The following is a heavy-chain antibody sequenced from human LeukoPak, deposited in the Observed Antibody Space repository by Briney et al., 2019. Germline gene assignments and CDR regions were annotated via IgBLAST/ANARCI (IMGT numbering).Heavy chain of an antibody. CDR2: INPNSGGT. CDR3: ARDSAFREYCDFWSGYPLDY. J-gene: IGHJ4*02. CDR1: GYTFTGHY. D-gene: IGHD3-3*01. Sequence: ASVKVSCKASGYTFTGHYMYWVRQAPGQGLEWMGWINPNSGGTNYAQKFQGRVTMTRDTSISTAYMELSRLRSDDMAVYYCARDSAFREYCDFWSGYPLDYWGQGTLVTVSS. V-gene: IGHV1-2*02.